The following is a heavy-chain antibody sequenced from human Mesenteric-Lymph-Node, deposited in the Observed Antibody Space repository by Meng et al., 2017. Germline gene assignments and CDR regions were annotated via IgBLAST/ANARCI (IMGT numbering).Heavy chain of an antibody. Sequence: SETLSLTCTVSGGPVSSDGFYWSWIRQPAGKGLEWIGRVHASGTTMYKTSLQGRVTISVDTSKNQFSLRLSSVTAADTAVYYCARERPRANWFDPWGQGTLVTVSS. CDR2: VHASGTT. CDR3: ARERPRANWFDP. J-gene: IGHJ5*02. CDR1: GGPVSSDGFY. V-gene: IGHV4-61*02.